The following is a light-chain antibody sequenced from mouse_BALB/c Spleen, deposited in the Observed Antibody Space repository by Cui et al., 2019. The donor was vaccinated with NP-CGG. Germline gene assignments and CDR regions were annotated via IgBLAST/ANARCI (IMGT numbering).Light chain of an antibody. CDR2: GTN. CDR3: ALWYSNHWV. Sequence: QAVVTQESAPTTSPGETVTLTCRSSTGAVTTINYANWVQEKPDHLFTGLIGGTNNRVPGVPARFSGSLIGDKAALTITGAQTEDEAIYFCALWYSNHWVFGGGTKLTVL. CDR1: TGAVTTINY. J-gene: IGLJ1*01. V-gene: IGLV1*01.